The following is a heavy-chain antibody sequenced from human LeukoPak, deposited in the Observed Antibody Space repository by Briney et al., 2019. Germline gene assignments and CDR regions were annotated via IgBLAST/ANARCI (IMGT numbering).Heavy chain of an antibody. CDR3: ANSAGGTYYPYFDY. J-gene: IGHJ4*02. CDR1: GFTFSSYA. V-gene: IGHV3-23*01. Sequence: GGSLRLSCAASGFTFSSYAMSWVRQAPGKGLESVSSISGSGGFTYYAASVKGRFTISRDNSKNTLYLQMNSLRAEDTAIYYCANSAGGTYYPYFDYWGQGTLVTVSS. CDR2: ISGSGGFT. D-gene: IGHD1-26*01.